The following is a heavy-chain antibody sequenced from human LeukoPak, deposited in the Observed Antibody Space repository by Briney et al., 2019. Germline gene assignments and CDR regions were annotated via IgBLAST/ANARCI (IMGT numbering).Heavy chain of an antibody. V-gene: IGHV1-8*02. CDR1: GYSFSGYY. J-gene: IGHJ3*02. CDR2: IYPNSGNT. CDR3: ARVISDYGDPDAFDI. D-gene: IGHD4-17*01. Sequence: ASVKVSCKASGYSFSGYYIHWMRQAPGQGLEWMGWIYPNSGNTGYAQKFQGRVTMTRNTSISTAYMELSSLRSEDTAVYYCARVISDYGDPDAFDIWGQGTMVTVSS.